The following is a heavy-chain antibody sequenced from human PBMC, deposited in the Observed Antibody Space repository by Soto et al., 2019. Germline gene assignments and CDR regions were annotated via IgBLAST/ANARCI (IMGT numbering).Heavy chain of an antibody. CDR1: GFTFSSYG. J-gene: IGHJ4*02. D-gene: IGHD1-26*01. Sequence: QVQLVESGGGVVQPGRSLRLSCADSGFTFSSYGMHWVRQAPGKGLEWVAVISYDGSNKYYADSVKGRFTISRDNSRNTLYRQMNSLRAEDTDVYYCAKLSHGERAAEVDYWGQGTLVTVYS. V-gene: IGHV3-30*18. CDR2: ISYDGSNK. CDR3: AKLSHGERAAEVDY.